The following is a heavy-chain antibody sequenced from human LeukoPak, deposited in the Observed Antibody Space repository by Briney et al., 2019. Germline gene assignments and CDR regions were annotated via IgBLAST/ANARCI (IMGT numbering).Heavy chain of an antibody. D-gene: IGHD3-9*01. CDR3: ASLHNFDLYY. CDR2: IYYSGST. Sequence: SETLSLTCTVSGGSISSSSYYWGWIRQPPGKGLEWIGSIYYSGSTYYNPSLKSRVTISVDTSKNQFSLKLSSVTAADTAVYYCASLHNFDLYYWGQGTLVTVSS. J-gene: IGHJ4*02. CDR1: GGSISSSSYY. V-gene: IGHV4-39*01.